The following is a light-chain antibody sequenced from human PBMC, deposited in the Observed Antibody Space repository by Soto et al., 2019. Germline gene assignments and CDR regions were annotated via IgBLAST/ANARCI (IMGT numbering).Light chain of an antibody. V-gene: IGKV3-11*01. Sequence: EIVLTQSPATLSLSPGERATLSCRASQSVSSYLAWYQQKPGQAPRLLIYDASNMATGIPARFSGSGSGTDCTLTISSLEPEDFAVYYCQQRTNGPPRLTFGGGTKVEIK. J-gene: IGKJ4*01. CDR2: DAS. CDR3: QQRTNGPPRLT. CDR1: QSVSSY.